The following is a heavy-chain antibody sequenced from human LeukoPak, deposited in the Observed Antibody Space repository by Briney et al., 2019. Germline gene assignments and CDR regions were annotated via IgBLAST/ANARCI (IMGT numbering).Heavy chain of an antibody. D-gene: IGHD3-22*01. J-gene: IGHJ4*02. CDR2: ITDNGRNT. CDR1: GFTFSSFG. CDR3: ARDYYDSSGYYWSVQYFDY. V-gene: IGHV3-64*01. Sequence: GGSLRLSCAASGFTFSSFGMHWVRQAPGKGLEYVSAITDNGRNTYYSHSVKGRFTISRDNSKNTLYLQMGSLRPEDTGVYYCARDYYDSSGYYWSVQYFDYWGQGTLVTVSS.